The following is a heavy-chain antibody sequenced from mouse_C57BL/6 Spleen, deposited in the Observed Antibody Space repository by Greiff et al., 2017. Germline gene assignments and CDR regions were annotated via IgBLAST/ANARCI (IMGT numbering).Heavy chain of an antibody. D-gene: IGHD4-1*01. J-gene: IGHJ3*01. CDR2: IYPGSGST. V-gene: IGHV1-55*01. CDR3: ARWANWDRGFAY. CDR1: GYTFTSYW. Sequence: VQLQQPGAELVKPGASVKMSCKASGYTFTSYWITWVKQRPGQGLEWIGDIYPGSGSTNYNEKFKSKATLTVDTSSSTAYMQLSSLTSEDSAVYYCARWANWDRGFAYWGQGTLVTVSA.